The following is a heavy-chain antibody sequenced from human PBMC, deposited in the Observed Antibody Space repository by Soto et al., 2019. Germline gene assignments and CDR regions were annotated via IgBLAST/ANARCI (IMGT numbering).Heavy chain of an antibody. Sequence: QVQLRESGPGLVKPSETLSLTCTVSGDSVTGSSFYWSWVRQSPGKGLEWIACIYYGDYTNYSPCPGGRDAISVDTSRNLVSLELPSVTAADTAVYSCAAGQVSAKAYGSLVTYNFHGMAVWGQGTTVPFSS. CDR1: GDSVTGSSFY. CDR3: AAGQVSAKAYGSLVTYNFHGMAV. V-gene: IGHV4-61*01. CDR2: IYYGDYT. D-gene: IGHD3-10*01. J-gene: IGHJ6*02.